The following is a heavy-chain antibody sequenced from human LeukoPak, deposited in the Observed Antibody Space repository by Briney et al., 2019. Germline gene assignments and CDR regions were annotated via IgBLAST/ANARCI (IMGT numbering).Heavy chain of an antibody. V-gene: IGHV4-39*07. D-gene: IGHD3-10*01. CDR3: ASYGSGSYKNY. J-gene: IGHJ4*02. CDR2: FYYSGST. CDR1: AGSVSNGPYY. Sequence: SETLSLTCTVSAGSVSNGPYYWGWIRQPPGKGLEWIGTFYYSGSTDYNPSLKSRVTISVDTSKNQFSLKLSSVTAADTAVYYCASYGSGSYKNYWGQGTLVTVSS.